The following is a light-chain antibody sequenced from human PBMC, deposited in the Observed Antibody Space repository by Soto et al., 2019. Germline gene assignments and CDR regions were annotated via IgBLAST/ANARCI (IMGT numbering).Light chain of an antibody. Sequence: DIQMTQSPSSLSASVGDRVTITCRASQDITNYLNWYQQKPGKAPKLLIYDASNLETGVPSRFSGSGSGTDFTFTISSLRPEDIATYFCQQYDNLPYTFGQGTKLQIK. V-gene: IGKV1-33*01. CDR1: QDITNY. J-gene: IGKJ2*01. CDR2: DAS. CDR3: QQYDNLPYT.